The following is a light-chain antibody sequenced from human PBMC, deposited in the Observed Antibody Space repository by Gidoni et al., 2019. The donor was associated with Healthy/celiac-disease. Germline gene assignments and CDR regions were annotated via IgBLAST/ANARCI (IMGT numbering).Light chain of an antibody. J-gene: IGKJ2*01. CDR1: QSLLHSTGYHY. CDR3: MQARQTPQT. V-gene: IGKV2-28*01. Sequence: IVMPQSPLSLPVTPGEPASISCRSSQSLLHSTGYHYLDWYLQKLGQSPQLLSYLGCNRASGVRDRFSGSGSGIDFTLKISRVEAEDVGVYYCMQARQTPQTFGQGTKLEIK. CDR2: LGC.